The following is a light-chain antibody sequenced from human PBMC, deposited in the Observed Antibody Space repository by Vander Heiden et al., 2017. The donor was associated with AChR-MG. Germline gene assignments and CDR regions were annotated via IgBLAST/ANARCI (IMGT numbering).Light chain of an antibody. CDR1: RLSNKY. Sequence: SYALTQSPSVSVSPGQTATITCSGERLSNKYTSWYHLRPGQSPVLVIFQDNLRPSGIPERFSGSNSGNTATLTISEIQSMDDGDYYCQVWDSDTDVFGTGTKVTV. J-gene: IGLJ1*01. CDR3: QVWDSDTDV. CDR2: QDN. V-gene: IGLV3-1*01.